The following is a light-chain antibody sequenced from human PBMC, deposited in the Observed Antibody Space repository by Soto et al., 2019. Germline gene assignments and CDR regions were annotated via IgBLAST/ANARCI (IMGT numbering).Light chain of an antibody. CDR1: QTISSNY. CDR2: GTS. Sequence: EIVLTQSPGTLSVSPGERATLSCRASQTISSNYLAWYQQKPGQAPSLLIYGTSSRATDIPDRFSGSGSGTDFTLTNSRLEPEDSAIYYCQEYVSWTFGQGTKVEIK. CDR3: QEYVSWT. V-gene: IGKV3-20*01. J-gene: IGKJ1*01.